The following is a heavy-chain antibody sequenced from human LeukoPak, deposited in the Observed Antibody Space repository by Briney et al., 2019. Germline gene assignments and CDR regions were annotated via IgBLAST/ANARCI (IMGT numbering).Heavy chain of an antibody. V-gene: IGHV1-46*01. D-gene: IGHD2-15*01. CDR3: ARGPLHELDY. CDR2: INPSGGST. J-gene: IGHJ4*02. CDR1: GYTFTSYG. Sequence: GASVKVSCKASGYTFTSYGISWVRQAPGQGLEWMGIINPSGGSTSYAQKFQGRVTMTRDTSTSTVYMELSSLRSEDTAVYYCARGPLHELDYWGQGTLVTVSS.